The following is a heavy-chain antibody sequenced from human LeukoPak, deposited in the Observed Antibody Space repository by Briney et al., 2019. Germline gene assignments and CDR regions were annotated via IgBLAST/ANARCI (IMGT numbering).Heavy chain of an antibody. V-gene: IGHV4-31*03. Sequence: SETLSLTCTVSGGSISSGGYYWSWIRQHPGKGLEWIGYIYYSGSTYYNPSLKSRVTISVDTSKNQFSLKPSSVTAADTAVYYCARAHGDSPRYNWFDPWGQGTLVTVSS. J-gene: IGHJ5*02. D-gene: IGHD4-17*01. CDR2: IYYSGST. CDR1: GGSISSGGYY. CDR3: ARAHGDSPRYNWFDP.